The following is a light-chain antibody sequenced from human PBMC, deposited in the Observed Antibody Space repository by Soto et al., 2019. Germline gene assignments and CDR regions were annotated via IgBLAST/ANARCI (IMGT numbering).Light chain of an antibody. CDR1: QSVSTY. CDR3: HQRSNWLT. CDR2: DAS. Sequence: EIVLTQSPATLSLSPGERATLSCRASQSVSTYLAWYQQKPGQAPRLLIYDASNRATGVPARFSGSGSGTDFTLTISSLEPEDFAVYYCHQRSNWLTFGGRTKVEIK. J-gene: IGKJ4*01. V-gene: IGKV3-11*01.